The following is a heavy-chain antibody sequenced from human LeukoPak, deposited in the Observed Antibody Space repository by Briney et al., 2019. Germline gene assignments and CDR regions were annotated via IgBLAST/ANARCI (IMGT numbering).Heavy chain of an antibody. J-gene: IGHJ4*02. CDR3: ASRYYYDSSGTSDY. CDR2: INHSGST. CDR1: GGSFSGYY. D-gene: IGHD3-22*01. V-gene: IGHV4-34*01. Sequence: SETLSLTCAVYGGSFSGYYWSWIRQPPGKGLEWIGEINHSGSTNYNPSLKSRVTISVDTSKNQFSLKLSSVTAADTAVYYCASRYYYDSSGTSDYWGQGTLVTVSS.